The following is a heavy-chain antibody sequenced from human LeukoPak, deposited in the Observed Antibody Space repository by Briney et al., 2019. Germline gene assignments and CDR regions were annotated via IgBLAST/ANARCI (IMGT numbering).Heavy chain of an antibody. CDR2: ISYDGSNK. V-gene: IGHV3-30-3*01. D-gene: IGHD6-13*01. CDR3: AREIPDTVAAAGHFDY. Sequence: QPGGSLRLSCAASGFTFSSYWMSWVRQAPGKGLEWVAVISYDGSNKYYADSVKGRFTISRDNSKNTLYLQMNSLRAEDTAVYYCAREIPDTVAAAGHFDYWGQGTLVTVSS. J-gene: IGHJ4*02. CDR1: GFTFSSYW.